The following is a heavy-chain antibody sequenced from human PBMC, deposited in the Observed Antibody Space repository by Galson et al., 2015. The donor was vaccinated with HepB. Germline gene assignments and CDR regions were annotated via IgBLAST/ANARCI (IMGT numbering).Heavy chain of an antibody. J-gene: IGHJ4*02. CDR3: VKVGYSSGWYIFDY. CDR2: ISSNGGST. D-gene: IGHD6-19*01. V-gene: IGHV3-64D*06. CDR1: GFTFSSYA. Sequence: SLRLSCAASGFTFSSYAMHWVRQAPGKGLDYVSAISSNGGSTYYADSVKGRFTISRDNSKNTLYLQMSSLRAEDTAVYYCVKVGYSSGWYIFDYWGQGTLVTVSS.